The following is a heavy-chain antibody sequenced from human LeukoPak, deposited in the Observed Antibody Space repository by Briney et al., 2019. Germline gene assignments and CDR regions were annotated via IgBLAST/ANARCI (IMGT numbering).Heavy chain of an antibody. CDR3: ARVGGYSCFDY. V-gene: IGHV4-61*08. CDR2: IYYSGST. D-gene: IGHD5-18*01. Sequence: SETLSLTCTVSGGSVSSGGYYWSWIRQPPGKGLEWIGYIYYSGSTNYNPSLKSRVTISVDTSKNQFSLKLSSVTAADTAVYYCARVGGYSCFDYWGQGTLVTVSS. CDR1: GGSVSSGGYY. J-gene: IGHJ4*02.